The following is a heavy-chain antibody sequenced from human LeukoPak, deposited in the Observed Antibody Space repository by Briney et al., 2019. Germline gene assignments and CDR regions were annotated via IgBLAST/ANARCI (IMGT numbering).Heavy chain of an antibody. CDR3: ASVQPGGNS. V-gene: IGHV3-23*01. CDR2: ISGGGGST. CDR1: GFTFSSYA. J-gene: IGHJ4*02. Sequence: GGSLRLSCAASGFTFSSYAMSWVRQAPGKGLEWVSAISGGGGSTYYADSVKGRFTISRDNAKNSLYLQMNSLRAEDTAVYYCASVQPGGNSWGQGTLVTVSS. D-gene: IGHD3-16*01.